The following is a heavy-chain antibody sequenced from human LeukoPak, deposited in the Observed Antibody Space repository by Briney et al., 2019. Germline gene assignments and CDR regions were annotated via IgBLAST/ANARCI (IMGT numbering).Heavy chain of an antibody. V-gene: IGHV1-69*05. Sequence: SVKVSCKASGGTFSSYAISWVRQAPGHRLEWMGRIIPIFGTANYAQKFQGRVTITTDESTSTAYMELGGLRSEDTAVYCCARDIIELPVTMVRGELIGFDYWGQGTLVTVSS. CDR2: IIPIFGTA. J-gene: IGHJ4*02. CDR1: GGTFSSYA. D-gene: IGHD3-10*01. CDR3: ARDIIELPVTMVRGELIGFDY.